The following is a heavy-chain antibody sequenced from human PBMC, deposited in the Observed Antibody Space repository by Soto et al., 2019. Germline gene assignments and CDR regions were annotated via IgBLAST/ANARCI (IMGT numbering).Heavy chain of an antibody. CDR1: GFTFSYYA. V-gene: IGHV3-23*01. CDR3: AKGTVDAAGTPYNWFDT. D-gene: IGHD6-13*01. Sequence: PGGSLRLSCAVSGFTFSYYAMTWVRQSPGKGLEWVSSISGSGDSTYYADSVKGRFDISRDNSKNTMYLQMNSLRAEDTAVYYCAKGTVDAAGTPYNWFDTWGQGTLVTVSS. J-gene: IGHJ5*02. CDR2: ISGSGDST.